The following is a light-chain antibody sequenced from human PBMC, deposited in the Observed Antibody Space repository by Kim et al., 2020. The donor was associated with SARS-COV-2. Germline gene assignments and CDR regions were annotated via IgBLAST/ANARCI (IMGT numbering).Light chain of an antibody. CDR2: ELV. Sequence: QSALTQPASVSGSPGQSITISCAGTYSDVGNYNFVSWFQQHPGKAPKLMISELVKRPSGVSNRFSGSKSGSTASLTISGLQAEDEADYYCCSYAGSYTWVFGGGTQLIVL. CDR3: CSYAGSYTWV. CDR1: YSDVGNYNF. J-gene: IGLJ3*02. V-gene: IGLV2-23*02.